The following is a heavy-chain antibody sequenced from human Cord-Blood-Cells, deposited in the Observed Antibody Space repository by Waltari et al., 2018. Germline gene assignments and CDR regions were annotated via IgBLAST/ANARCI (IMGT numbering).Heavy chain of an antibody. CDR1: GGSFSGYY. V-gene: IGHV4-34*01. CDR2: INHSGST. D-gene: IGHD6-13*01. J-gene: IGHJ3*02. CDR3: ARHVWGEYSSSWYAFDI. Sequence: QVQLQQWGAGLLKPSETLSLTCAVYGGSFSGYYWSWIRQPPGKGLEWIGEINHSGSTNSNPSLRGRVTIAVDTSKNQFSLKLGSVTAADTAVYYCARHVWGEYSSSWYAFDIWGQGTMVTVSS.